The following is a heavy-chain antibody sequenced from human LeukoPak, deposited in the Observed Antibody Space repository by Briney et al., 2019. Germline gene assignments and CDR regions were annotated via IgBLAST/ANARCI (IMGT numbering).Heavy chain of an antibody. D-gene: IGHD3-22*01. Sequence: ASVKVSCKVSGYTLTELSMHWVRQAPGKGLEWMGGFDPEDGETIYAQKFQGRVTMTEDTSTDTAYMELSSLRSEDTAVYYCATDWGYDSSGRDAFDIWGQGTMVTVSS. CDR3: ATDWGYDSSGRDAFDI. CDR1: GYTLTELS. V-gene: IGHV1-24*01. CDR2: FDPEDGET. J-gene: IGHJ3*02.